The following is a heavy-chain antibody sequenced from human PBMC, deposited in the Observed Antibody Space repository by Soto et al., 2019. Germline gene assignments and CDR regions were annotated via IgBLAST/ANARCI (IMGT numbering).Heavy chain of an antibody. Sequence: QVQLVESGGGVVQPGRSLRLSCAASGFIFSDYGMHWVRQAPGKGLEWVAVIWHNGSNKKYIDSVQGRFTTSRDNSKNTLYLEMNSRRAEDTGVYYCARDERSQYFDLLGQGTLVTVSS. V-gene: IGHV3-33*01. CDR1: GFIFSDYG. CDR3: ARDERSQYFDL. J-gene: IGHJ4*02. CDR2: IWHNGSNK.